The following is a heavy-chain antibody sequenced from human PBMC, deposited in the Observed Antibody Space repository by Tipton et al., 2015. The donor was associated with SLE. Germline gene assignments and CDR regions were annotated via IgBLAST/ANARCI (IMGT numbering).Heavy chain of an antibody. CDR3: ARGAGDDYYYSYMDV. J-gene: IGHJ6*03. Sequence: TLSLTCTVSGGSISSGSYYWSWIRQPAGKGLEWIGRIYTSGSTNYNPSLKSRVTISVDTTKNQFSLKLSSVTAADTAVYYCARGAGDDYYYSYMDVWGKGTTVTVSS. CDR1: GGSISSGSYY. V-gene: IGHV4-61*02. CDR2: IYTSGST. D-gene: IGHD7-27*01.